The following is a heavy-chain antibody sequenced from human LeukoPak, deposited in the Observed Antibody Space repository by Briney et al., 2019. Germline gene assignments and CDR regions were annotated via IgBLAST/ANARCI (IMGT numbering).Heavy chain of an antibody. CDR1: GFIFSGYS. CDR2: LSSSSTYI. D-gene: IGHD5-12*01. V-gene: IGHV3-21*01. J-gene: IGHJ6*02. Sequence: GGSLRLSCAASGFIFSGYSMSWVRQAPGEGLEWVSSLSSSSTYIYYADSVKGRFTVSRDNAKNSLYLQMNSLRAEDTAVYYCARDALYDIVAPTGMDVWGQGTTVTVSS. CDR3: ARDALYDIVAPTGMDV.